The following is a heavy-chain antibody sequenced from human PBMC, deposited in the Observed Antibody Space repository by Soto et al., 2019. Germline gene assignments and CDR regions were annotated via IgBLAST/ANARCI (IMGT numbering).Heavy chain of an antibody. J-gene: IGHJ4*02. CDR3: SRDMGYCSSTSCQRRGY. D-gene: IGHD2-2*01. CDR2: IRSKAYGGTI. Sequence: WFRQAPGKGLEWVGFIRSKAYGGTIEYAASVKGRFTISRDDSKSIAYLQMNSLKTEDTAVYYCSRDMGYCSSTSCQRRGYWGQGTLVTVAS. V-gene: IGHV3-49*03.